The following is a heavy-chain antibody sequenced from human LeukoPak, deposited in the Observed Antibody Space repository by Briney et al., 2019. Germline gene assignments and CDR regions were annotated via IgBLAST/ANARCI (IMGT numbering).Heavy chain of an antibody. D-gene: IGHD2-15*01. Sequence: ASVKVSCKASGYTFTGYYMHWVRQALGQGLEWMGWINPNSGGTNYAQKFQGRVTMTRDTSISTAYMELSRLRSDDTAVYYCARPQAIRVAATGYDYWGQGTLVTVSS. CDR1: GYTFTGYY. CDR2: INPNSGGT. J-gene: IGHJ4*02. V-gene: IGHV1-2*02. CDR3: ARPQAIRVAATGYDY.